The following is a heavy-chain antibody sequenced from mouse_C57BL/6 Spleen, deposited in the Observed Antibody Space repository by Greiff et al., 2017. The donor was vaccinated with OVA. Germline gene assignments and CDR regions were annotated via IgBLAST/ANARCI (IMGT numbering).Heavy chain of an antibody. D-gene: IGHD2-5*01. Sequence: EVNLVESEGGLVQPGSSMKLSCTASGFTFSDYYMAWVRQVPEKGLEWVANINYDGSSTYYLDSLKSRFIISRDNAKNILYLQMSSLKSEDTATYYCAREGGPYYSNYVGYFDVWGTGTTVTVSS. CDR3: AREGGPYYSNYVGYFDV. CDR1: GFTFSDYY. V-gene: IGHV5-16*01. CDR2: INYDGSST. J-gene: IGHJ1*03.